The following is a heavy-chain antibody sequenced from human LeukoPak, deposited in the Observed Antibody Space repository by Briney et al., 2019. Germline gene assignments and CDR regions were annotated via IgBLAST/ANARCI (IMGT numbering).Heavy chain of an antibody. D-gene: IGHD2-15*01. CDR1: GGSFSGYY. CDR3: ARGPFAVVAATPFDY. J-gene: IGHJ4*02. Sequence: SETLSLTCAVYGGSFSGYYWSWIRQPPGKGLEWIGEINHSGSTNYNPSLKSRVTISVDTPKNQFSLKLSSVTAADTAVYYCARGPFAVVAATPFDYWGQGTLVTVSS. CDR2: INHSGST. V-gene: IGHV4-34*01.